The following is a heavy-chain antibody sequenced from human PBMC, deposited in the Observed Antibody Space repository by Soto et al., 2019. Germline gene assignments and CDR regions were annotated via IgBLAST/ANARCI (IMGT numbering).Heavy chain of an antibody. D-gene: IGHD4-4*01. CDR3: AKDRQYPRDYFHY. CDR2: IRGFSPYA. J-gene: IGHJ4*02. V-gene: IGHV3-23*01. Sequence: PGGSLRLSCVASGFTFRSYTMNWVRQAPGKGLEWVSGIRGFSPYAFYADSVKGRFTISRDISRNTVFLQMDSLRAEDTAVYYCAKDRQYPRDYFHYWGQGTLVTVSS. CDR1: GFTFRSYT.